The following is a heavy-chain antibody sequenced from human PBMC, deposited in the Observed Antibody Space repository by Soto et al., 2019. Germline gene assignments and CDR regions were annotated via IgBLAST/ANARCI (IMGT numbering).Heavy chain of an antibody. Sequence: PGGSLRLSCAASGCTFSSYAMSWVRQAPGMGLAWVSGISASGGSTYYADSVKGRLGISRDNSKNTLYLQMNSLRAEDTAVYYCASDILTGYYYYFDYWGQGTLVTVSS. V-gene: IGHV3-23*01. CDR1: GCTFSSYA. J-gene: IGHJ4*02. CDR3: ASDILTGYYYYFDY. D-gene: IGHD3-9*01. CDR2: ISASGGST.